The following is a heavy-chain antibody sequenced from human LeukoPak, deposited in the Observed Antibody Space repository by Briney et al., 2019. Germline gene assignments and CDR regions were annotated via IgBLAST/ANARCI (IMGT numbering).Heavy chain of an antibody. D-gene: IGHD6-19*01. V-gene: IGHV5-51*01. J-gene: IGHJ4*01. CDR2: IYPGDSDT. CDR3: ARAPLGASGWPHFGY. CDR1: GYSFTSYW. Sequence: GESLKISCKGSGYSFTSYWIGWVRQMPGKGLEWMGIIYPGDSDTRYSPSFQGQVTISADKSIRTAYLQWSSLKPSDTAMYSCARAPLGASGWPHFGYWGNGTIVTVAS.